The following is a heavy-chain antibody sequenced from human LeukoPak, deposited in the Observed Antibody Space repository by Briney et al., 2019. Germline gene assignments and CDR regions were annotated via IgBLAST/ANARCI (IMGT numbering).Heavy chain of an antibody. J-gene: IGHJ4*02. CDR1: GGTFSSYA. CDR2: IIPIFGTA. CDR3: ARDLTAMVRND. D-gene: IGHD5-18*01. V-gene: IGHV1-69*13. Sequence: GASVKVSCKASGGTFSSYAISWVRQAPGQGLEWMGGIIPIFGTANYAQKSQGRVTITADESTSTAYMELSSLRSEDTAVYYCARDLTAMVRNDWGQGTLVTVSS.